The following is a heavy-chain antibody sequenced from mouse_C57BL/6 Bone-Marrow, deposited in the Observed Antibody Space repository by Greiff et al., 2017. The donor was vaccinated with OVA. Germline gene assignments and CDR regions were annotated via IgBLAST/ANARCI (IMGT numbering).Heavy chain of an antibody. CDR2: SRNRANDTTS. V-gene: IGHV7-1*01. J-gene: IGHJ2*01. D-gene: IGHD1-1*01. CDR3: ARDDDGYSDY. Sequence: EVQRVQSGGGLVQPGRSLRLSCATSGFTFSDFYMEWVRQAPGKGLEWIAASRNRANDTTSDYSVSVKGRLIAFRATSQSSLYHQMNGLRAEDAAIYYCARDDDGYSDYWGQGTTLTVSS. CDR1: GFTFSDFY.